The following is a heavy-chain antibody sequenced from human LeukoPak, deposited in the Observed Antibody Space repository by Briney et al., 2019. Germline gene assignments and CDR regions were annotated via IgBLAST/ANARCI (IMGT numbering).Heavy chain of an antibody. V-gene: IGHV3-7*01. CDR3: ARDRLGTYFDY. CDR2: VKHGGGDK. J-gene: IGHJ4*02. CDR1: GFSFSTYW. Sequence: GGSLRLSCAASGFSFSTYWMAWVRQAPGKGLEWVACVKHGGGDKYYLDSVKGRFTISRDNTKNSLYLQMNNLRAEDTAVYYCARDRLGTYFDYWGKGALVTVSS. D-gene: IGHD7-27*01.